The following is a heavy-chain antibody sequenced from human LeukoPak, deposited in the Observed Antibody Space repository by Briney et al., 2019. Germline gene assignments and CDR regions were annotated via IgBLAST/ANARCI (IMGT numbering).Heavy chain of an antibody. CDR2: MNPNNGNT. V-gene: IGHV1-8*01. D-gene: IGHD4-23*01. CDR3: ARVGYGGNYYAFDI. J-gene: IGHJ3*02. Sequence: ASVKVSCKASGYIFTSYDVNWVRQATGQGLEWMGWMNPNNGNTGYAQKFQGRVTMTRNTSINTAYMELSSLGSEDTAVYYCARVGYGGNYYAFDIWGQGTMVTVSS. CDR1: GYIFTSYD.